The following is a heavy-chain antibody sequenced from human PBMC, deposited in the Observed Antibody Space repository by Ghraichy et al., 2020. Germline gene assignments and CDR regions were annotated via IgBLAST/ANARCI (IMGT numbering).Heavy chain of an antibody. CDR2: IKQDGSDK. V-gene: IGHV3-7*01. J-gene: IGHJ4*02. D-gene: IGHD2-8*01. CDR1: GFTFSSCC. Sequence: GESLRLSCAASGFTFSSCCMSWVRQAPGKGLEWVANIKQDGSDKNYVDSVKGRFTISRDNAKNSLYLQMNSLRAEDTAVYYCVRGRNGETFYRDFDYWGQGTLVTVSS. CDR3: VRGRNGETFYRDFDY.